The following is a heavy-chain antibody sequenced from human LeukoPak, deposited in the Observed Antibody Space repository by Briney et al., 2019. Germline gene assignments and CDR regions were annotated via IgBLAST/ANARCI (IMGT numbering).Heavy chain of an antibody. CDR3: ARSKNIGSSSSIPFQH. CDR1: GFTFSSYA. CDR2: ISYDGSNK. Sequence: GGSLRLSCAASGFTFSSYAMHWVRQAPGKGLEWVAVISYDGSNKYYADSVKGRFTISRDNSKNTLYLQMNSLRAEDTAVYYCARSKNIGSSSSIPFQHWGQGTLVTVSS. J-gene: IGHJ1*01. V-gene: IGHV3-30-3*01. D-gene: IGHD6-13*01.